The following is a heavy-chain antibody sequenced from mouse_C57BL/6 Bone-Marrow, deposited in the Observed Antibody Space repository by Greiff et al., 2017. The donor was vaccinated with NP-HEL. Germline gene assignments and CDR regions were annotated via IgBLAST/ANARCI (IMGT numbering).Heavy chain of an antibody. CDR1: GYTFTTYW. V-gene: IGHV1-50*01. Sequence: QVQLQQPGAELVKPGASVKLSCKASGYTFTTYWMQWVKQRPGQGLEWIGEIDPSDSYTNYNQKFKGKATLTVETSSSTAYMQLSSLTSEDSAVYYCARKAYYGRSYEFAYWGQGTLVTVSA. J-gene: IGHJ3*01. CDR2: IDPSDSYT. CDR3: ARKAYYGRSYEFAY. D-gene: IGHD1-1*01.